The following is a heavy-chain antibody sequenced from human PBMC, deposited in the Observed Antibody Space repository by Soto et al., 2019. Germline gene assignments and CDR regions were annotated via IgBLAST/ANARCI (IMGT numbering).Heavy chain of an antibody. CDR3: AKDLKRLVPAANDY. V-gene: IGHV3-23*01. Sequence: VGSLRLSCAASGFTFSSYAMSWVRQAPGKGLEWVSAISGSGGSTYYADSVKGRFTISRDNSKNTLYLQMNSLRAEDTAVYYCAKDLKRLVPAANDYWGQGTLVTVSS. CDR1: GFTFSSYA. CDR2: ISGSGGST. D-gene: IGHD2-2*01. J-gene: IGHJ4*02.